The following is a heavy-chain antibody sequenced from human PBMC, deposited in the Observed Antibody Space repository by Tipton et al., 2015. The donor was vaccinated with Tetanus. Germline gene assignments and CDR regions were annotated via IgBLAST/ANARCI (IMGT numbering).Heavy chain of an antibody. D-gene: IGHD1-26*01. V-gene: IGHV3-30*18. CDR3: AKDLGGNDSRTILDCYCCGMGV. J-gene: IGHJ6*02. CDR2: ISSDGSNK. Sequence: SLRLSCAASGFTFSSYGVHWVRQAPGKGLEWVAVISSDGSNKHYSESVKGRFTISRDNSKNTLYLQMNSLRAEDTAVYYCAKDLGGNDSRTILDCYCCGMGVWGPGATVPLSS. CDR1: GFTFSSYG.